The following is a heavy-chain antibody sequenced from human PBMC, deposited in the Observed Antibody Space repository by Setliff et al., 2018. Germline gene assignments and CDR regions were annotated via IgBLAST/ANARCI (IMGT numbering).Heavy chain of an antibody. CDR3: VREGVDSRSSTDYRYYMDV. CDR1: GGTFSSYG. Sequence: SVKVSCKASGGTFSSYGISWVRQAPGQGLEWMGGTIPIFGTTDYAQKFQGRVTIITDESTNTAFMQLSSLRSEDTAVYYCVREGVDSRSSTDYRYYMDVWGKGTTVTVSS. CDR2: TIPIFGTT. J-gene: IGHJ6*03. D-gene: IGHD3-22*01. V-gene: IGHV1-69*05.